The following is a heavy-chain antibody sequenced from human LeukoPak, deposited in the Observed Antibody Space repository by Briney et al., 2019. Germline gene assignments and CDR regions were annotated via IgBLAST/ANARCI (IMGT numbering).Heavy chain of an antibody. D-gene: IGHD3-10*01. Sequence: PSETLSLTCTVSGGSISSYYWSWIRQPPGKGLEWIGYIYYSGSTNYNPSLKSRVTISVDTSKNQFSLKLSSVTAADTAVYYCARESIYYGSGSYSYFDYWGQGTLVTVSS. V-gene: IGHV4-59*01. J-gene: IGHJ4*02. CDR2: IYYSGST. CDR3: ARESIYYGSGSYSYFDY. CDR1: GGSISSYY.